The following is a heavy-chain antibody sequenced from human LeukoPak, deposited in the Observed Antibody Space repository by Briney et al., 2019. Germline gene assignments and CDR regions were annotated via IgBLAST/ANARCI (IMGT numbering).Heavy chain of an antibody. Sequence: GASVKVSCKASGYTFTSYGISWVRQAPGQGLEWMGWISAYNGNTNYAQKLQGRVTMTTDTSTSTAYMELRSLRSDDTAVYYCARELYYYDSSGYPNWFDPWGQGTLVTVSS. D-gene: IGHD3-22*01. CDR3: ARELYYYDSSGYPNWFDP. V-gene: IGHV1-18*01. J-gene: IGHJ5*02. CDR1: GYTFTSYG. CDR2: ISAYNGNT.